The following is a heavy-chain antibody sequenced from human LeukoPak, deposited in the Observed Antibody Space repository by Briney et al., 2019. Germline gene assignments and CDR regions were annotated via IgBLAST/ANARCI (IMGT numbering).Heavy chain of an antibody. J-gene: IGHJ4*02. CDR2: ISSSSSYI. D-gene: IGHD6-19*01. Sequence: GGSLRLSCAASGFTFSSYSMNWVRQAPGKGLEWVSSISSSSSYIYYADSVTGRFTISRDNAKNSLYLQMNSLRAEDTAVYYCAREEHSSGWYVFPMDYWGQGTLVTVSS. CDR3: AREEHSSGWYVFPMDY. V-gene: IGHV3-21*01. CDR1: GFTFSSYS.